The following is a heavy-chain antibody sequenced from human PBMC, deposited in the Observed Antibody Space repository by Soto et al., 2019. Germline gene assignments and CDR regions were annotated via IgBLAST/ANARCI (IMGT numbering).Heavy chain of an antibody. CDR1: GGTFSSYA. D-gene: IGHD5-18*01. CDR3: ARVPVDTAMRGYYGMDV. CDR2: IIPIFGTA. J-gene: IGHJ6*02. Sequence: QVQLVQSGAEVKKPGSSVKVSCKASGGTFSSYAIGWVRQAPGQGLEWMGGIIPIFGTANYAQKFQGRVTITADESTSTAYMELSSLRSEDTAVYYCARVPVDTAMRGYYGMDVWGQGTTVTVSS. V-gene: IGHV1-69*12.